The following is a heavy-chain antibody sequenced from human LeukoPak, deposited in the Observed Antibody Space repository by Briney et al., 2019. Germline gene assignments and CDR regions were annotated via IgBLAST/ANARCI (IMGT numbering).Heavy chain of an antibody. CDR1: GFTFSSYA. Sequence: GSLRLSCAGSGFTFSSYAMSWARQAPGKGQEWVSTIIGSGVTTYYADSVKGRFTISRDNSKNTLYLQVNSLRAEDTAVYYCAKDASDTGYYFDYWGQGTLVTVSS. CDR2: IIGSGVTT. J-gene: IGHJ4*02. V-gene: IGHV3-23*01. D-gene: IGHD1-14*01. CDR3: AKDASDTGYYFDY.